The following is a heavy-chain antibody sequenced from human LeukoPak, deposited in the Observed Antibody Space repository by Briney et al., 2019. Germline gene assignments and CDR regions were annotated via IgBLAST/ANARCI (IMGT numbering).Heavy chain of an antibody. CDR3: ARGGYSTSWYQLDY. CDR1: GFSFDEYT. V-gene: IGHV3-43*01. D-gene: IGHD6-13*01. CDR2: ISWDGGSR. J-gene: IGHJ4*02. Sequence: GGSLRLSCAASGFSFDEYTLHWVRQAPGKGLEWVSLISWDGGSRDYAASVKGRFTISRDTSKNTLYLQMNSLRVDDTAVYFCARGGYSTSWYQLDYWGQGALVTVSS.